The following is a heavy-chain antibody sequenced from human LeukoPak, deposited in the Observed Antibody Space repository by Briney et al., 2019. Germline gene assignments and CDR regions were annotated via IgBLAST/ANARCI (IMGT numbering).Heavy chain of an antibody. J-gene: IGHJ5*02. CDR3: ARLYTTLPRSIWRRFDP. CDR1: GYSFPSYW. Sequence: GESLKISCKGSGYSFPSYWIGWVRQMPGKVREWLGIIYPGDSTTRYSPSIHGQVTTSADKSIYTASRQWSSLKASDTATYYCARLYTTLPRSIWRRFDPWGQGTLVTVYS. D-gene: IGHD3-3*01. V-gene: IGHV5-51*01. CDR2: IYPGDSTT.